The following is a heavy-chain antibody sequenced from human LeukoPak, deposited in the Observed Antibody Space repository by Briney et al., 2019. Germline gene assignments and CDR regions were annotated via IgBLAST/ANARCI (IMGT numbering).Heavy chain of an antibody. D-gene: IGHD2/OR15-2a*01. CDR2: IRKKGDSPIA. J-gene: IGHJ1*01. CDR3: ARDASTSLFN. Sequence: GGSLRLSCAASGFTFRDYYMDWVRQAPGRGLEWVGRIRKKGDSPIAEYAASVKGRFTMSRDDSKNSLYLQMNNLTTEDTAVYYCARDASTSLFNWGQGTLVTVSS. CDR1: GFTFRDYY. V-gene: IGHV3-72*01.